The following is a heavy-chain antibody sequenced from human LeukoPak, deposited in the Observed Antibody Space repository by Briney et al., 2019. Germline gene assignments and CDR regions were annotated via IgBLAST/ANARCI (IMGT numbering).Heavy chain of an antibody. CDR2: IIPILGIA. J-gene: IGHJ4*02. D-gene: IGHD3-3*01. V-gene: IGHV1-69*02. CDR3: ASITTYPEGPY. Sequence: APVKVSCKASVGTFSSYTISWVRQAPGQGLEWMGKIIPILGIANYAQKFRGRVTITADKSTSTAYMELSSLRSEDTAVYYCASITTYPEGPYWGQGTLVTVSS. CDR1: VGTFSSYT.